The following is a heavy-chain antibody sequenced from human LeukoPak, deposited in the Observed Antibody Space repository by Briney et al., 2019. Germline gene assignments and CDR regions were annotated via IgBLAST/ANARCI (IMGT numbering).Heavy chain of an antibody. CDR1: GYTFSGNY. J-gene: IGHJ4*02. D-gene: IGHD4-11*01. V-gene: IGHV1-2*02. Sequence: ASVKLSCTASGYTFSGNYIHWLRQAPGQGLEWMGWIDANNGDTKSAQKFQGRVTMSRDTSISTAYMDLSSLSPDDAAVYYCARDPSSVTLYFFDYWGQGTLVTVSS. CDR2: IDANNGDT. CDR3: ARDPSSVTLYFFDY.